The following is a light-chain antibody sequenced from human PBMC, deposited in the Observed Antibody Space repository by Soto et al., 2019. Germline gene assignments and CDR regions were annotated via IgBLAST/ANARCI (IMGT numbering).Light chain of an antibody. CDR2: KAS. Sequence: DIQMTQSPSTLSASVGDRFTITCRASQSISSWLAWYQQKPGKAPKLLIYKASSLESGVPSRFSGSGSGTEFTLTISSLQPDDFATYYCQQYNSYSKFGQGTKV. CDR1: QSISSW. CDR3: QQYNSYSK. V-gene: IGKV1-5*03. J-gene: IGKJ1*01.